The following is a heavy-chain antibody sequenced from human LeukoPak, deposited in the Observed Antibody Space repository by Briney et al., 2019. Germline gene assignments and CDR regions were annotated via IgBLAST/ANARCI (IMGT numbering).Heavy chain of an antibody. V-gene: IGHV3-74*01. J-gene: IGHJ5*02. CDR3: ARGSSGYSTT. CDR2: INSDGSTT. Sequence: GGSLRLSCAASGFTLSSYWMHWVRQAPGKGLVWVSRINSDGSTTNYADSVQGRFSISRDNAKNTLYLQMNSLRAEDTAAYYCARGSSGYSTTWGQGTLVTVSS. CDR1: GFTLSSYW. D-gene: IGHD6-13*01.